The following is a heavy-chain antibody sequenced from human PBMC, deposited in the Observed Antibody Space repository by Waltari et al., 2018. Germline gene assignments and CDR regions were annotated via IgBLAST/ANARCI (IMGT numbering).Heavy chain of an antibody. CDR1: GYTLTELS. D-gene: IGHD6-13*01. J-gene: IGHJ4*02. CDR3: ATIEIDAAAVHYYFDY. V-gene: IGHV1-24*01. CDR2: FDPEDGET. Sequence: QVQLVQSGAEVKKPGASVKVSCKVSGYTLTELSMHWVRQAPGKGLEWMGGFDPEDGETIYAQKFQGRVTMTEDTSTDTAYMELSSLRSEDTAVYYCATIEIDAAAVHYYFDYWGQGTLVTVSS.